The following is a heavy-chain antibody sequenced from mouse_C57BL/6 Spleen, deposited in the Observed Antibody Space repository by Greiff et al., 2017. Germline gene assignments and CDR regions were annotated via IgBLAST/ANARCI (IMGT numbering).Heavy chain of an antibody. V-gene: IGHV1-81*01. J-gene: IGHJ3*01. CDR3: ARRSYDYDETWFAY. CDR2: IYPRSGNT. Sequence: QVQLQQSGAELARPGASVKLSCKASGYTFTSYGISWVKQRTGQGLEWIGEIYPRSGNTYYNEKFKGKATLTADKSSSTAYMELRSLTSEDSAVYFCARRSYDYDETWFAYWGQGTLVTVSA. D-gene: IGHD2-4*01. CDR1: GYTFTSYG.